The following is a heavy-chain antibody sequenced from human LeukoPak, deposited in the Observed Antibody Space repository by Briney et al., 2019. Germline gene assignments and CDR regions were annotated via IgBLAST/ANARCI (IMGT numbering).Heavy chain of an antibody. CDR2: ISSSGNTI. J-gene: IGHJ4*02. D-gene: IGHD3-22*01. V-gene: IGHV3-48*04. Sequence: GGSPRLSCAASGFTFSSYAMSWVRQAPGKGLEWVSYISSSGNTIYYADSVKGRFTISRDNAKNSLYLQMNSLRAEDTAVYYCARGLAYNYDSSAYFLDYWGQGTLVTVSS. CDR3: ARGLAYNYDSSAYFLDY. CDR1: GFTFSSYA.